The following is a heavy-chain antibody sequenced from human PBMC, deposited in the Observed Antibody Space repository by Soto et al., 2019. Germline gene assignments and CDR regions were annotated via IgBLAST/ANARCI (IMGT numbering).Heavy chain of an antibody. V-gene: IGHV4-39*07. Sequence: SETLSLTCTVSGGSISSSSDYWGWIRQPPGKGLEWIGSIYYGGSTYYNPSLKSRVTISVDTSKNQFSLKLNSLTAADTAVYYCASPALRYFDRLCPFDYWGRGTLVTVSS. CDR2: IYYGGST. D-gene: IGHD3-9*01. CDR3: ASPALRYFDRLCPFDY. CDR1: GGSISSSSDY. J-gene: IGHJ4*02.